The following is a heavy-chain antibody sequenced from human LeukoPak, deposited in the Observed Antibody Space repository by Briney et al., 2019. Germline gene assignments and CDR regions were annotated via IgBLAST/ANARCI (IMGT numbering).Heavy chain of an antibody. D-gene: IGHD6-13*01. CDR1: GYTFISYG. V-gene: IGHV1-18*01. CDR3: ARDRSSGIAAAGDY. Sequence: SVKVSCKASGYTFISYGISWVRQAPGQGLEWVGRTSAYNGNTNYAQKLQGRVTMTTDTSTSTAYMELRSLRSDDTAVYYCARDRSSGIAAAGDYWGQGTLVTVSS. CDR2: TSAYNGNT. J-gene: IGHJ4*02.